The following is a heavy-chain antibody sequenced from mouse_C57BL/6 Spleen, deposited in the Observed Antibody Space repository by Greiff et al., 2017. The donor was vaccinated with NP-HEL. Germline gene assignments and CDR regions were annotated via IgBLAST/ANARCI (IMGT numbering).Heavy chain of an antibody. V-gene: IGHV1-61*01. Sequence: QVQLQQPGAELVRPGSSVKLSCKASGYTFTSYWMDWVKQRPGQGLEWIGNIYPSDSETHYNQKFKDKATLTVDKSSSTAYMQLSSLTSEDSAVYYCARSPIYYYGSAEAMDYWGQGTSVTVSS. J-gene: IGHJ4*01. CDR3: ARSPIYYYGSAEAMDY. CDR1: GYTFTSYW. D-gene: IGHD1-1*01. CDR2: IYPSDSET.